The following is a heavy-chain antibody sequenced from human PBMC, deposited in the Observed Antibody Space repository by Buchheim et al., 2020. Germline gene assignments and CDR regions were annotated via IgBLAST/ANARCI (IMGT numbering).Heavy chain of an antibody. CDR3: AAFSSSGL. Sequence: EVLLLESGGDLVQPGGSLRLSCAVSGFTFSTYGMSWVRQAPGKGLAWLSGITASGSSTYYADSVKGRLTLSRDNSTNTHYLPMRSLGVEDTAVYYCAAFSSSGLWGQGTL. D-gene: IGHD3-10*01. CDR1: GFTFSTYG. CDR2: ITASGSST. J-gene: IGHJ4*02. V-gene: IGHV3-23*01.